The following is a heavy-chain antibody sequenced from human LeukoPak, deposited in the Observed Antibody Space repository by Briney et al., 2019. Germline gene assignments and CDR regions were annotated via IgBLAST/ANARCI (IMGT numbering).Heavy chain of an antibody. Sequence: GGSLRLSCAASGFTFDDYAMHWVRQAPGKGLEWVSGISWNSGSIGYADSVKGRFTISRDNAKNSLYLQMNSLRAEDTALYYCARRYFDYWGQGTLVTVSS. V-gene: IGHV3-9*01. J-gene: IGHJ4*02. CDR2: ISWNSGSI. CDR3: ARRYFDY. CDR1: GFTFDDYA.